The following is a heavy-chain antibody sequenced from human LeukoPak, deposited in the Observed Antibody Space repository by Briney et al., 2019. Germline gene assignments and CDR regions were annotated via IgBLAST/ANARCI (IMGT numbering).Heavy chain of an antibody. CDR3: ARGPYSYDSSGAFDI. Sequence: SETLSLTCTVSDTSINTYYWSWIRQPAGKGLEWIGHIYATGTTNYNPSLNSRVTMSIDTSKNQFSLKLSSVTAADTAVYFCARGPYSYDSSGAFDIWGQGTMVTVSS. CDR1: DTSINTYY. V-gene: IGHV4-4*07. CDR2: IYATGTT. J-gene: IGHJ3*02. D-gene: IGHD3-22*01.